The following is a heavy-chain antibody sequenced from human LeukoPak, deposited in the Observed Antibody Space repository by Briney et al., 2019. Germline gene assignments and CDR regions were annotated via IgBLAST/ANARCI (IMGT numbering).Heavy chain of an antibody. CDR1: GFIFDDYT. CDR2: ISRNGAAT. V-gene: IGHV3-43*01. D-gene: IGHD3-10*01. Sequence: PGGSLRLSCAASGFIFDDYTMHWVRQAPGKGLEWVSLISRNGAATKYADSVRGRFTVSRDNSKNSLYLQMNSLRAEDTAVYYCAREDYYGSGSYGLHAFDIWGQGTMVTVSS. CDR3: AREDYYGSGSYGLHAFDI. J-gene: IGHJ3*02.